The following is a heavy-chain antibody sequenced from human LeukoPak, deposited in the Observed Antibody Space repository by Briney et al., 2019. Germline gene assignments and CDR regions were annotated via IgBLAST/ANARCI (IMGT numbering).Heavy chain of an antibody. V-gene: IGHV1-69*13. CDR1: GGTFSSYA. D-gene: IGHD2-2*01. CDR2: IIPIFGTA. CDR3: ARVKGEFGDCSSTSCFYRVADAFDI. J-gene: IGHJ3*02. Sequence: SVKVSCKASGGTFSSYAISWVRQAPGQGLEWMGGIIPIFGTANYAQKFQGRVTITADESTSTAYMELSSLRSEDTAVYYCARVKGEFGDCSSTSCFYRVADAFDIWGQGTMVTVSS.